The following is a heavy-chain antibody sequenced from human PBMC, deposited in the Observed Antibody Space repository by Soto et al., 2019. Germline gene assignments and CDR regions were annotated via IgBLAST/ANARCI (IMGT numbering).Heavy chain of an antibody. CDR1: GFSFSCHY. D-gene: IGHD5-12*01. CDR3: ARSKDGSDDY. V-gene: IGHV3-72*01. Sequence: GGSLRLSCAASGFSFSCHYMDWVRQAPGKGLEWVGRIRTKGARYTTEYAASVKGRFTISRDDSKNSLYLQMNSLKPEDTALYYCARSKDGSDDYWGQGTLVTVSS. J-gene: IGHJ4*02. CDR2: IRTKGARYTT.